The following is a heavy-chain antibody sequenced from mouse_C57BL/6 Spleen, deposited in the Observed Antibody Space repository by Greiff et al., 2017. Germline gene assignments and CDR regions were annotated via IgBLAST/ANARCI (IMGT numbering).Heavy chain of an antibody. CDR2: IDPSDSET. D-gene: IGHD2-4*01. CDR3: AREITTPRYFDG. V-gene: IGHV1-52*01. J-gene: IGHJ1*03. CDR1: GYTFTSYW. Sequence: QVQLQQPGAELVRPGSSVKLSCKASGYTFTSYWMHWVKQRPIQGLEWIGNIDPSDSETHYNQKFKDKATLTVDKSSSTAYMQLSSLTSEDSAVYGCAREITTPRYFDGWGTGTTVTVSS.